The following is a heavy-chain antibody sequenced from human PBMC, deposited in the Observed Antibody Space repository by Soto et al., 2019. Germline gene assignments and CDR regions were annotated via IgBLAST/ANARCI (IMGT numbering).Heavy chain of an antibody. Sequence: PSQTLSLTCDISGDSVSSNSAGWNWIRQTPSRGLEWLGRTYYKSKWYYTYAASVKSRITVSPDTSKNQFSLQLTSVTPEDTAVYYCVKDYYDSSGFRGGYGMDVWGQGTTVTVSS. CDR3: VKDYYDSSGFRGGYGMDV. J-gene: IGHJ6*02. CDR1: GDSVSSNSAG. CDR2: TYYKSKWYY. V-gene: IGHV6-1*01. D-gene: IGHD3-22*01.